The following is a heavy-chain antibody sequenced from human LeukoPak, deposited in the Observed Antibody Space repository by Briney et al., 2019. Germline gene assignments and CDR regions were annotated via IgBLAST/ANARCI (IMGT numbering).Heavy chain of an antibody. CDR1: GYTFTSYA. CDR3: ARERDLGYDSSGQAHVGY. V-gene: IGHV7-4-1*02. J-gene: IGHJ4*02. CDR2: INTNTGNP. Sequence: GASVKVSCKAFGYTFTSYAMNWVRQAPGQGLEWMGWINTNTGNPTYAQGFTGRFVFSLDTSVSTAYLQISSLKAEDTAVYYCARERDLGYDSSGQAHVGYWGQGTLVTVSS. D-gene: IGHD3-22*01.